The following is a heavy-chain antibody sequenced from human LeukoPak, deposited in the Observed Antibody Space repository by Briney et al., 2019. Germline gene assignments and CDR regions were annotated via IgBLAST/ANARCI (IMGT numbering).Heavy chain of an antibody. J-gene: IGHJ4*02. D-gene: IGHD6-19*01. V-gene: IGHV4-39*01. Sequence: SETLSLTCTVSGGSISSSSYYWGWIRQPQGKGLEWIGSIYYSGGTYYNPSLKSRVTISVDTSKNQFSLKLSSVTAADTAVYYCARRPLSLSTYSSGRGDYWGQGTLVTVSS. CDR3: ARRPLSLSTYSSGRGDY. CDR1: GGSISSSSYY. CDR2: IYYSGGT.